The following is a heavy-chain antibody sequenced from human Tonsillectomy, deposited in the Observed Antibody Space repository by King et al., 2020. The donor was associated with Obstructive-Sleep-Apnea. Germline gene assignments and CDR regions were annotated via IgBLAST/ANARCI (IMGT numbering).Heavy chain of an antibody. CDR3: AKGDGIAAAGTYDY. D-gene: IGHD6-13*01. Sequence: VQLVESGGGVVQPGRSLRLSCAASGFTFSSYVMHWVRQAPGKGLEWVAVISYDGSNRYYADPVKGRFTISRDNSKNTLYLQMNSLGAEDTAVYYCAKGDGIAAAGTYDYWGQGTLVTVSS. V-gene: IGHV3-30*18. CDR2: ISYDGSNR. CDR1: GFTFSSYV. J-gene: IGHJ4*02.